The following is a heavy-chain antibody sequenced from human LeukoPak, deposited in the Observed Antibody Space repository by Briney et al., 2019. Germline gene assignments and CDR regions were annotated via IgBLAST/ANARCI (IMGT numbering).Heavy chain of an antibody. CDR3: VRDRDYAFDF. V-gene: IGHV3-48*02. J-gene: IGHJ3*01. CDR1: GSTFSYYS. Sequence: PGGSLRLSCAASGSTFSYYSMNWVRQAPGKGLEWISYSNTDGTISYADSVKGRFTISRDNAENSLYLQMNSLRDEDTAVYFCVRDRDYAFDFWGQGTMVTVSS. CDR2: SNTDGTI.